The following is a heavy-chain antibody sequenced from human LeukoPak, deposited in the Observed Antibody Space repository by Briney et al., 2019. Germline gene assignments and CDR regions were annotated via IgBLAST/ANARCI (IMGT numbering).Heavy chain of an antibody. Sequence: SVKVSCKASGGTFSSYAISWVQQAPGQGLEWMGGIIPIFGTANYAQKFQGRVTITADESTSTAYMELSSLRSEDTAVYYCARATISGYHFGYWGQGTLVTVSS. D-gene: IGHD5-12*01. J-gene: IGHJ4*02. CDR2: IIPIFGTA. CDR1: GGTFSSYA. CDR3: ARATISGYHFGY. V-gene: IGHV1-69*01.